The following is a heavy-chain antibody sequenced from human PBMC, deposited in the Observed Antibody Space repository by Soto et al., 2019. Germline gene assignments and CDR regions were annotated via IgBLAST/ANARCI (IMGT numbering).Heavy chain of an antibody. D-gene: IGHD3-3*01. CDR1: GFTFGNAW. CDR2: IKSKTDDGTT. CDR3: ASTYFDYWSGFYVYYDY. Sequence: GGSLRLSCAASGFTFGNAWMNRVRQAPGKGLEWVGRIKSKTDDGTTDYAAPVKGRFTISRDDSQNMLYLQMNSLKSEDTAVYYCASTYFDYWSGFYVYYDYWGQGILVTVSS. J-gene: IGHJ4*02. V-gene: IGHV3-15*07.